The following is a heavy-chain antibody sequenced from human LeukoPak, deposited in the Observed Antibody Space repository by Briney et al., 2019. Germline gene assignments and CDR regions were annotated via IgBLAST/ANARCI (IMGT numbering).Heavy chain of an antibody. CDR1: GFTFSSYS. Sequence: GGSLRLSCAASGFTFSSYSMNWVRQAPGKGLEWVSYISSSSSTIYYADSVKGRFTISRDNAKNSQYLQMNSLRAEDTAVYYCARDQAIAAAGTTWGFDYWGQGTLVTVSS. CDR3: ARDQAIAAAGTTWGFDY. J-gene: IGHJ4*02. D-gene: IGHD6-13*01. CDR2: ISSSSSTI. V-gene: IGHV3-48*01.